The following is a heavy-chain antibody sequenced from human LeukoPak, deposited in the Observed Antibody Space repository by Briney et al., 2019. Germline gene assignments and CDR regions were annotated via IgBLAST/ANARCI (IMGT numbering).Heavy chain of an antibody. CDR1: GYTFTSYG. CDR2: ISAYNGNT. CDR3: ARETDRGYFDY. Sequence: ASVKVSCKASGYTFTSYGISWVRQAPGQGLEWMGWISAYNGNTNYAQKLQGRVTMTTDTSTSTAYVELRSLRSDDTAVYYCARETDRGYFDYWGQGTLVTVSS. V-gene: IGHV1-18*01. D-gene: IGHD1-26*01. J-gene: IGHJ4*02.